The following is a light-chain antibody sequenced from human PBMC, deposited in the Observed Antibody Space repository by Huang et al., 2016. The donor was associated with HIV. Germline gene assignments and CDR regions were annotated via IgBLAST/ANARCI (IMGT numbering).Light chain of an antibody. CDR3: QQIYTFPHT. Sequence: IQMTQSPSSVAASVGDRVSITCRASEPISGLLAWYQQQPGKAPKLLVYAASSLPNGVPSRFSGSGSGTDFTLTISSLQPEDSATYYCQQIYTFPHTFGQGTKLEIK. V-gene: IGKV1-12*01. J-gene: IGKJ2*01. CDR1: EPISGL. CDR2: AAS.